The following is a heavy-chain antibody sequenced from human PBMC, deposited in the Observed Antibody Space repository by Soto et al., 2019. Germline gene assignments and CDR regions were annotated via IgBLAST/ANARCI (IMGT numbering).Heavy chain of an antibody. D-gene: IGHD2-2*01. CDR3: ARELYSSSFFWFDA. J-gene: IGHJ5*02. Sequence: QVHLVQSGAEVKKPGASVKVSCKASGYNFTQYTIHWVRQAPGQRLEWMGWITAGDGKTQYSKKFQTRVTIRSDVSATTVYIYLNSLRSEDTAVYYCARELYSSSFFWFDAWGRGTLVIVSS. CDR2: ITAGDGKT. CDR1: GYNFTQYT. V-gene: IGHV1-3*01.